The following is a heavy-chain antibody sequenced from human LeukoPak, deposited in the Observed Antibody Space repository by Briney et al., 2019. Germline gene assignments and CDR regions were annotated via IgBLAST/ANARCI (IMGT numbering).Heavy chain of an antibody. CDR2: IKSKTDGGTT. CDR1: GFTFSNAW. CDR3: TTAPLPYGRKNFDY. D-gene: IGHD1-26*01. Sequence: PGGSLRLSCAASGFTFSNAWMGWVRQAPGKGLEWVGRIKSKTDGGTTDYAASVKGRFTISRDDSKNTLYLQMNSLKTEDTAVYYCTTAPLPYGRKNFDYWGQGTLVTVSS. V-gene: IGHV3-15*01. J-gene: IGHJ4*02.